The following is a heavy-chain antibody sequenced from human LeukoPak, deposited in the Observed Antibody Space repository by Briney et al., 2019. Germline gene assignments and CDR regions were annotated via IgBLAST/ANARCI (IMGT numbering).Heavy chain of an antibody. D-gene: IGHD2-2*01. CDR1: GYTLTELS. CDR3: ATGAVVVPAARVRDYYYYGMDV. CDR2: FDPEDGET. J-gene: IGHJ6*02. Sequence: ASVKVSCKVSGYTLTELSMHWVRQAPGKGLEWMGGFDPEDGETIYAQKFQGRVTMTEDTSTDTAYMELSSLRSEDTAVYYCATGAVVVPAARVRDYYYYGMDVWGRGTTVTVSS. V-gene: IGHV1-24*01.